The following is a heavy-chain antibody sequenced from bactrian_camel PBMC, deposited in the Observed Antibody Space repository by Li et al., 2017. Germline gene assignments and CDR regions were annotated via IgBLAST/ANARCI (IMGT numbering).Heavy chain of an antibody. V-gene: IGHV3S53*01. CDR1: DYLYWRKS. CDR3: KRNFGVACGNFY. CDR2: ISTGSGST. J-gene: IGHJ4*01. Sequence: HVQLVESGGDSVQAGGSLRLSCATTDYLYWRKSMGWFRQAPGKEREGVASISTGSGSTYYSDSVKGRFTISKDKAEDTVYLQMNNLKPEDTAKYSCKRNFGVACGNFYWGRGTQVTV. D-gene: IGHD1*01.